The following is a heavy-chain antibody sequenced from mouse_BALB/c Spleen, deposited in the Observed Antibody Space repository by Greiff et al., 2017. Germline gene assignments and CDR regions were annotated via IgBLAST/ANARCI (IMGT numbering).Heavy chain of an antibody. CDR2: IDPANGNT. CDR1: GFNIKDTY. V-gene: IGHV14-3*02. Sequence: EVQLQQSGAELVKPGASVKLSCTASGFNIKDTYMHWVKQRPEQGLEWIGRIDPANGNTKYDPKFQGKATITADTSSNTAYLQLSSLTSEDTAVYYCASGYYDAMDYWGQGTSVTVSS. D-gene: IGHD2-2*01. CDR3: ASGYYDAMDY. J-gene: IGHJ4*01.